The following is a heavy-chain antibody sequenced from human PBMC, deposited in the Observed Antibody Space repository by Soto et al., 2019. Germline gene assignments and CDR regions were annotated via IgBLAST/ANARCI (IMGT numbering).Heavy chain of an antibody. Sequence: GGSLRLSCAASGFTFSSYAMRWVRQAPGKGLEWVAVISYDGSNKYYADSVEGRFTISRDNSKNTLYLQMNSLRAEDTAVYYCARDYGDDSSGYPFDYWGQGTLVTVSS. CDR3: ARDYGDDSSGYPFDY. J-gene: IGHJ4*02. CDR1: GFTFSSYA. D-gene: IGHD3-22*01. CDR2: ISYDGSNK. V-gene: IGHV3-30-3*01.